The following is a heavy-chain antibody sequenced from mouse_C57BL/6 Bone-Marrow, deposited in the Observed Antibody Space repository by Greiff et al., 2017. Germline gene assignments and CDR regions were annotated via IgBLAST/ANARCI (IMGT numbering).Heavy chain of an antibody. CDR1: GYTFTSYG. D-gene: IGHD1-1*01. V-gene: IGHV1-81*01. J-gene: IGHJ1*03. CDR3: ARFYCGSSYDWYFDV. CDR2: IYPRSGNT. Sequence: QVQLQQSGAELARPGASVKLSCKASGYTFTSYGISWVKQRTGQGLEWIGEIYPRSGNTYYNEKFKGKATLTADKSSSTAYMELRSLTSENSAVYVCARFYCGSSYDWYFDVWGTGTTVTVSS.